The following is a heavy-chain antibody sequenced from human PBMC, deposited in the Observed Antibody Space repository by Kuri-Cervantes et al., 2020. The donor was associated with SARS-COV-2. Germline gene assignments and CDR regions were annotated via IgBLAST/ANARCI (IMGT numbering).Heavy chain of an antibody. J-gene: IGHJ4*02. D-gene: IGHD3-10*01. CDR2: ISGSGGST. CDR3: AKAVDPGDSGTPQDLDY. Sequence: ETLSLTCAASGFTFSSYAMSWVRQAPGKGLEWVSAISGSGGSTYYADSVKGRFTISRDNSKNTLYLQMNSLRAEDTAVYYCAKAVDPGDSGTPQDLDYWGQGTLVTVSS. CDR1: GFTFSSYA. V-gene: IGHV3-23*01.